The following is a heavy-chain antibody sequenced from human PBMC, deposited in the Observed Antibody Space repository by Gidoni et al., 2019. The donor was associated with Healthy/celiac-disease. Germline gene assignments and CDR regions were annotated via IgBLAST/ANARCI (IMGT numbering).Heavy chain of an antibody. V-gene: IGHV3-30*18. Sequence: QVQLVESGGGVVQPGRSLRLSCAASGFTFSSYGMHWVRQAPGKGLEWVAVISYDGSNKYYADSVKGRFTISRDNSKNTLYLQMNSLRAEDTAVYYCAKVYYYDSSGYTDYYGMDVWGQGTTVTVSS. CDR3: AKVYYYDSSGYTDYYGMDV. CDR2: ISYDGSNK. J-gene: IGHJ6*02. CDR1: GFTFSSYG. D-gene: IGHD3-22*01.